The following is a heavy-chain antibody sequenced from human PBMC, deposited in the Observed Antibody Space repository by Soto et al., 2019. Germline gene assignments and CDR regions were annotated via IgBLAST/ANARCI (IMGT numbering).Heavy chain of an antibody. D-gene: IGHD6-13*01. CDR1: GGSISTYY. CDR3: AREGSSRGFYYYAMDV. CDR2: IYYSGSS. V-gene: IGHV4-59*01. J-gene: IGHJ6*02. Sequence: QVQLQESGPGLVKPSETLSLTCTVSGGSISTYYWSWIRQPPGKGLEWIGYIYYSGSSNYNPSLKSRVTISVDTSTNQFSLKVSSVTAADTAVYYCAREGSSRGFYYYAMDVWGHGTTVTVSS.